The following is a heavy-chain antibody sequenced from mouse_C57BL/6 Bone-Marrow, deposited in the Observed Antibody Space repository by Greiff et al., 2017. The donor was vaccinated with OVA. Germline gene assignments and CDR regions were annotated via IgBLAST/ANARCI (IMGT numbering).Heavy chain of an antibody. D-gene: IGHD2-5*01. CDR2: IDPETGGT. CDR3: TTKDPDSNYEKYAMDY. Sequence: QVQLQQSGAELVRPGASVTLSCKASGYTFTDYEMHWVKQTPVHGLEWIGAIDPETGGTAYNQKFKGKAILTADKSSSTAYMELRSLTSEDSAVYYCTTKDPDSNYEKYAMDYWGQGTSVTVSS. V-gene: IGHV1-15*01. J-gene: IGHJ4*01. CDR1: GYTFTDYE.